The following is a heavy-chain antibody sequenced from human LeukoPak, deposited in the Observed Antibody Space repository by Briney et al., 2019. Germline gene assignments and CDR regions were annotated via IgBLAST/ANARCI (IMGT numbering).Heavy chain of an antibody. CDR1: GGSISNYY. CDR2: VYYTGNS. CDR3: ARFGKGCSSTSCYVDY. V-gene: IGHV4-59*01. Sequence: SETLSLTCTVSGGSISNYYWSWIRQPPGKGLEWIGYVYYTGNSDYNSSLESRVTISVDTSKNQFSLKLTSVPAADTAVYYCARFGKGCSSTSCYVDYWGQGTLVTVSS. J-gene: IGHJ4*02. D-gene: IGHD2-2*01.